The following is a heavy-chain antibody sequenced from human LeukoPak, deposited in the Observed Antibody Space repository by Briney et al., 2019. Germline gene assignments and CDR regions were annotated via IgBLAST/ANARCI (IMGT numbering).Heavy chain of an antibody. V-gene: IGHV3-15*01. Sequence: GGSLRLSCAASGFTVSSSYMSWVRQAPGKGLEWVGRITSKTDGVTADYAAPVKGRFTMSRDDSKNTVYLQMSSLKTEDTAVYYCTTVRTSRGYSFGFWGQGTMVTVSS. CDR2: ITSKTDGVTA. CDR1: GFTVSSSY. D-gene: IGHD5-18*01. CDR3: TTVRTSRGYSFGF. J-gene: IGHJ3*01.